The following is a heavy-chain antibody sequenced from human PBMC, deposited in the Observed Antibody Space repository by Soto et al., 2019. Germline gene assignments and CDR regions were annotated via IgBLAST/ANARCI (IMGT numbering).Heavy chain of an antibody. J-gene: IGHJ4*02. V-gene: IGHV2-26*01. CDR3: ARIHYGDYVSQYYFDY. Sequence: QVTLKESGPVLVKPTETLTLTCTVSGFSLSNARMGVSWVRQPPGQALEWLAHIFSNDEKSYSTSLKSRLTITNDTYKSQVVLTMNNMDPVDTATYYCARIHYGDYVSQYYFDYWGQGTLVTDSS. CDR2: IFSNDEK. D-gene: IGHD4-17*01. CDR1: GFSLSNARMG.